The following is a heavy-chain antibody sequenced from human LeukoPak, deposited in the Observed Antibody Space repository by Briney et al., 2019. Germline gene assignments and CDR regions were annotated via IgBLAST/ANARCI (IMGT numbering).Heavy chain of an antibody. CDR2: IYSGGST. CDR3: ARDIGYCSSTSCFDY. J-gene: IGHJ4*02. D-gene: IGHD2-2*03. CDR1: GFTFSYYW. Sequence: AGGSLRLSCAASGFTFSYYWMTWVRQAPGKGLEWVSVIYSGGSTYYADSVKGRFTISRDNSKNTLYLQMNSLRAEDTAVYYCARDIGYCSSTSCFDYWGQGTLVTVSS. V-gene: IGHV3-53*01.